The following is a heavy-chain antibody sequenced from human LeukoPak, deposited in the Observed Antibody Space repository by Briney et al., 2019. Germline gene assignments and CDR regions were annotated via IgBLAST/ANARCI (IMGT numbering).Heavy chain of an antibody. CDR1: GFTFSSYA. CDR3: AKGQGYYYGSGSPYFDY. V-gene: IGHV3-23*01. J-gene: IGHJ4*02. D-gene: IGHD3-10*01. Sequence: PGGSLRLFCAASGFTFSSYAMSWVRQAPGKGLEWVSAISGSGGSTYYADSVKGRFTISRDNSKNTLYLQMNSLRAEDTAVYYCAKGQGYYYGSGSPYFDYWGQGTLVTVSS. CDR2: ISGSGGST.